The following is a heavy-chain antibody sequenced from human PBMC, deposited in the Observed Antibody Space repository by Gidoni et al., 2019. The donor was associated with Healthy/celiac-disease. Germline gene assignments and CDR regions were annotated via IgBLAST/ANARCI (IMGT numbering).Heavy chain of an antibody. D-gene: IGHD5-12*01. Sequence: QVQLVESGGGVVQPGRSLRLSCAASGFTFSSYGMHGVRQAPGKGLEWVAVIWYDGSNKYYADSVKGRFTISRDNSKNTLYLQMNSLRAEDTAVYYCARDGEMATIKGGPFDYWGQGTLVTVSS. J-gene: IGHJ4*02. CDR1: GFTFSSYG. CDR2: IWYDGSNK. V-gene: IGHV3-33*01. CDR3: ARDGEMATIKGGPFDY.